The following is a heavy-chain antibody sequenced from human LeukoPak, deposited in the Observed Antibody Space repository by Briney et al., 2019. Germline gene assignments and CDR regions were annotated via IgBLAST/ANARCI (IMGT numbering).Heavy chain of an antibody. Sequence: SETLSLTCTVSGCSVSSSSYYWSCIRQPPGKGLEWIGNICYSGSAKYNPSLKSRVTISVDTSKNQFSLELTSVTAADTAVYYCARGFGDWGLSWFDPWGQGTLVTVSS. D-gene: IGHD3-10*01. J-gene: IGHJ5*02. CDR1: GCSVSSSSYY. V-gene: IGHV4-61*01. CDR2: ICYSGSA. CDR3: ARGFGDWGLSWFDP.